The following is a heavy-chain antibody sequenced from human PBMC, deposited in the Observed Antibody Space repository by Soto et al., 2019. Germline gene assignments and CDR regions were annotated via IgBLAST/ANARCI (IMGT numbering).Heavy chain of an antibody. J-gene: IGHJ4*02. CDR3: ARSIVVVVAATGFDY. V-gene: IGHV3-30*04. D-gene: IGHD2-15*01. Sequence: GGSLRLSCAASGFTFSSYAMHWVRQAPGKGLEWVAVISYDGSNKYYADSVKGRFTISRDNSKNTLYLQMNSLRAEDTAVYYCARSIVVVVAATGFDYWGQGTLVTVSS. CDR2: ISYDGSNK. CDR1: GFTFSSYA.